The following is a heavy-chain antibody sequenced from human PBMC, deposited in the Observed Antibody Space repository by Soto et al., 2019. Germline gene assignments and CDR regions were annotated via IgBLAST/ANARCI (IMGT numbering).Heavy chain of an antibody. J-gene: IGHJ3*02. CDR1: GGSISSSSYY. V-gene: IGHV4-39*01. CDR2: IYYSGST. Sequence: SETLSLTCTVSGGSISSSSYYWGWIRQPPGKGLEWIGSIYYSGSTYYNPSLKSRVTISEDTSKNQFSLKLSSVTAADTAVYYCASELIAAAGDAFDIWGQGTMVTVSS. CDR3: ASELIAAAGDAFDI. D-gene: IGHD6-13*01.